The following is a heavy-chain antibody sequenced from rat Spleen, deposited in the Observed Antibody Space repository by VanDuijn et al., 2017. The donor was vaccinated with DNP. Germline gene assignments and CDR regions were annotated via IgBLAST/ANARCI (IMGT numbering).Heavy chain of an antibody. CDR1: GYSITSNY. CDR3: ARWTRYFDY. J-gene: IGHJ2*01. Sequence: EVQLQESGPGLVNPSQSLSLTCSVTGYSITSNYWGWIRQFPGNKMEYIGHISYSGSTNYNPSLKSRISITRHTSRNQFFLQLNSVTTEDTATYYCARWTRYFDYWGQGVMVTVSS. V-gene: IGHV3-1*01. D-gene: IGHD1-4*01. CDR2: ISYSGST.